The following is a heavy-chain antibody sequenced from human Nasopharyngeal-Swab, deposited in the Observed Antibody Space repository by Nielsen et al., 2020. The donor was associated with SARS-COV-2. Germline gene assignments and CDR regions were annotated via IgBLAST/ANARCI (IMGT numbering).Heavy chain of an antibody. V-gene: IGHV3-30*04. CDR1: GFTFSSYT. D-gene: IGHD4-23*01. J-gene: IGHJ6*02. CDR3: ARDRHGDDSRNYYYGMDV. Sequence: GESLKISCAASGFTFSSYTIHWVRQAPGKGLEWVAVISYDASDKYYADSVKGRFTISRDNAKKSLYLQMNSLRAEDTAVYYCARDRHGDDSRNYYYGMDVWGQGTTVSVSS. CDR2: ISYDASDK.